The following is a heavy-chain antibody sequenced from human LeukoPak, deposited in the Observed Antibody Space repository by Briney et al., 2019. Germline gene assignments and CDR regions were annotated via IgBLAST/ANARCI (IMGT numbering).Heavy chain of an antibody. J-gene: IGHJ1*01. V-gene: IGHV3-23*01. CDR2: ISGSGGST. CDR1: GFTFSSYA. CDR3: AKDIGYCSGGSCYSAEYFQH. D-gene: IGHD2-15*01. Sequence: GGSLRLSCAASGFTFSSYAMSWVRQAPGKGLEWVSAISGSGGSTYYADSVKGRFTISRDNSKNMLYLQMNSLRAEDTAVYYCAKDIGYCSGGSCYSAEYFQHWGQGTLVTVSS.